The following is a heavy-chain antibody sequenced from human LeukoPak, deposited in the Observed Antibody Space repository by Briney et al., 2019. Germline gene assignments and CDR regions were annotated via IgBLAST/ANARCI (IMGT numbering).Heavy chain of an antibody. CDR3: AKMHGPTEQYFDY. J-gene: IGHJ4*02. V-gene: IGHV3-30*02. CDR2: IRYDGSNK. D-gene: IGHD1/OR15-1a*01. Sequence: PGGSLRLSCAASGFTFSSYGMHWVRQAPGKGLEWVAFIRYDGSNKYYADSVKGRFTISRDNSKNTLCLQMNSLRAEDTAVYYCAKMHGPTEQYFDYWGQGTLVTVSS. CDR1: GFTFSSYG.